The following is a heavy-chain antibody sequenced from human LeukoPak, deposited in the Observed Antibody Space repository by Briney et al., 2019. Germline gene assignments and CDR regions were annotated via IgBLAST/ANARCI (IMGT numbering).Heavy chain of an antibody. CDR3: ARAKYSSTSFDY. CDR2: ISYDGSNK. Sequence: GGSLRLSCAASGFTFSSYAMHWVRQAPGKGLEWVAVISYDGSNKYYADSVKGRFTISRDNSKNTLYLQMNSLRAEDTAVYYCARAKYSSTSFDYWGQGTLVTVSS. V-gene: IGHV3-30*04. CDR1: GFTFSSYA. D-gene: IGHD6-13*01. J-gene: IGHJ4*02.